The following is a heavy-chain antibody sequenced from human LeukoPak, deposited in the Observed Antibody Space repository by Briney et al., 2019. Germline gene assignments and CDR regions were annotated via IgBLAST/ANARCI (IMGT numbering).Heavy chain of an antibody. V-gene: IGHV4-39*01. Sequence: SETLSLTCAVSGGSISTSDYYWGWIRQPPGKGLEWIGSIYYSGSTYYNPFLKSRLTISGDTSRNQFSLKLSSVTTADTAVYYCARHASGWYTDWGQGTLVTVSS. D-gene: IGHD6-19*01. CDR1: GGSISTSDYY. CDR2: IYYSGST. CDR3: ARHASGWYTD. J-gene: IGHJ4*02.